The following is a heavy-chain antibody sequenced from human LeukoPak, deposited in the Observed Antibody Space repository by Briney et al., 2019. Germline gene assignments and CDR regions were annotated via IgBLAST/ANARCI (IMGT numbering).Heavy chain of an antibody. J-gene: IGHJ4*02. CDR3: AREWYEYGGDSGGY. CDR1: GFTFSGYS. CDR2: ISSSSSMI. D-gene: IGHD2-21*02. V-gene: IGHV3-48*04. Sequence: GGSLRLSCAASGFTFSGYSMHWVRQAPGKGLEWLSYISSSSSMIYYADSVKGRFTISRDNAKNSLYLQMASLRAEDTATYYCAREWYEYGGDSGGYWGQGTLVTVSS.